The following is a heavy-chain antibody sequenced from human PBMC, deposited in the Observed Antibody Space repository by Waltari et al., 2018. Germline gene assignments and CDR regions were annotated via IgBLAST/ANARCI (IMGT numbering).Heavy chain of an antibody. V-gene: IGHV3-30-3*01. CDR1: GFTFSSYA. Sequence: GVVQPGRSLRLSCAASGFTFSSYAMHWVRQAPGKGLEWVAVISYDGSNKYYADSVKGRFTISRDNSKNTLYLQMNSLRAEDTAVYYCASSRGYSGYDEEYYFDYWGQGTLVTVSS. J-gene: IGHJ4*02. CDR2: ISYDGSNK. D-gene: IGHD5-12*01. CDR3: ASSRGYSGYDEEYYFDY.